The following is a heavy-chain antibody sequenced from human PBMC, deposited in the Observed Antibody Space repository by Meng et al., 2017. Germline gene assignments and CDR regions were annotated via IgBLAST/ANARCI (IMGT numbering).Heavy chain of an antibody. V-gene: IGHV3-21*01. D-gene: IGHD4-17*01. CDR3: ARSEGATVTPGDYYYGMDV. CDR2: ISSSSSYI. CDR1: GFTFSSYS. J-gene: IGHJ6*02. Sequence: GESLKISCAASGFTFSSYSMNWVRQAPGKGLEWVSSISSSSSYIYYADSVKGRFTISRDNAKNSLYLQMNSLRAEDTAVYYCARSEGATVTPGDYYYGMDVWGQGTTVTVSS.